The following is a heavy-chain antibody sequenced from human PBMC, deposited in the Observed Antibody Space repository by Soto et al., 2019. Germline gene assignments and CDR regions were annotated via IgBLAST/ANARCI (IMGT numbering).Heavy chain of an antibody. V-gene: IGHV3-74*01. Sequence: PGGSLILSCADSGFSFSNYWMHWLLQGPEKGLVWVSRINTDGSSTNYADSVKGRFTISRDNAKSTLYLQMNSLRAEDTAVYYCATETSAVKNYWGQGTLVTVSS. CDR1: GFSFSNYW. CDR2: INTDGSST. D-gene: IGHD4-17*01. CDR3: ATETSAVKNY. J-gene: IGHJ4*01.